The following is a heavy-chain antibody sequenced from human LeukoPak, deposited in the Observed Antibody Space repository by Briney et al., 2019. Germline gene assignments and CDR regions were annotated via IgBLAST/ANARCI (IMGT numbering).Heavy chain of an antibody. CDR1: GGSFSGYY. D-gene: IGHD1-26*01. V-gene: IGHV4-34*01. CDR3: ARGRSGSYFRTRYYGMGV. CDR2: INHSGST. J-gene: IGHJ6*02. Sequence: SETLSLTCAVYGGSFSGYYWSWIRQPPGKGLEWIGEINHSGSTNYNPSLKSRVTISVDTSKNQFSLKLSSVTAADTAVYYCARGRSGSYFRTRYYGMGVWGQGTTVTVSS.